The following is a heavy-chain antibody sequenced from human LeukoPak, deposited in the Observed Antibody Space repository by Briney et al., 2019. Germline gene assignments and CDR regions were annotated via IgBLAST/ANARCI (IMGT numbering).Heavy chain of an antibody. CDR3: AKYPADHYYDSSGYYWHYYYMDV. D-gene: IGHD3-22*01. V-gene: IGHV3-23*01. CDR2: ISGSGGST. Sequence: PGGSLRLSCAASGFTFSSYAMSWVRQAPGKGLEWVSAISGSGGSTYYADSVKGRFTISRDNSKSTLYLQMNSLRAEDTAVYYCAKYPADHYYDSSGYYWHYYYMDVWGKGTTVTVSS. CDR1: GFTFSSYA. J-gene: IGHJ6*03.